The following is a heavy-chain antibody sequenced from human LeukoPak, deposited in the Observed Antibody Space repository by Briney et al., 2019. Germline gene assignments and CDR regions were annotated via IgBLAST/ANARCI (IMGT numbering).Heavy chain of an antibody. V-gene: IGHV1-2*02. Sequence: GASVKVSCKASGGTFSSYVISWVRQAPGQGLEWMGWINPNSGGTNYAQKFQGRVTMTRDTSISTAYMELSRLRSDDTAVYYCARDPIAVAGSPFDYWGQGTLVTVSS. D-gene: IGHD6-19*01. CDR3: ARDPIAVAGSPFDY. CDR2: INPNSGGT. CDR1: GGTFSSYV. J-gene: IGHJ4*02.